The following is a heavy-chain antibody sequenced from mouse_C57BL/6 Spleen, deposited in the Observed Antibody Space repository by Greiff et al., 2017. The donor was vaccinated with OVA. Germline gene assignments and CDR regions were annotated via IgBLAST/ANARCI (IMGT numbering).Heavy chain of an antibody. J-gene: IGHJ3*01. Sequence: VQLQQPGTELVKPGASVKLSCKASGYTFTSYWMHWVKQRPGQGLEWIGNINPSNGGTNYNEQFKSKATLTVDKSSSTAYMQLSSLTSEDSAVYYCARDYYGSSYEAWFAYWGQGTLVTVSA. CDR3: ARDYYGSSYEAWFAY. D-gene: IGHD1-1*01. V-gene: IGHV1-53*01. CDR2: INPSNGGT. CDR1: GYTFTSYW.